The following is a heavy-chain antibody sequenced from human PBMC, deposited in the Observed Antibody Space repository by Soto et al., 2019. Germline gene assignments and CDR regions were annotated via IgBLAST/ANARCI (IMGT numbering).Heavy chain of an antibody. CDR1: GFPFSTYS. CDR2: ISASTLTT. D-gene: IGHD2-2*01. Sequence: EVELVESGGGLVQPGGSLRLSCAASGFPFSTYSMSWVRQAPGKGLEWISYISASTLTTFYADSVKGRFTISRDTAQKSLYPQMNSLRDEDTAVYYCAGAAQLVAPAATGFDSWGQGKLVTVSS. J-gene: IGHJ4*02. V-gene: IGHV3-48*02. CDR3: AGAAQLVAPAATGFDS.